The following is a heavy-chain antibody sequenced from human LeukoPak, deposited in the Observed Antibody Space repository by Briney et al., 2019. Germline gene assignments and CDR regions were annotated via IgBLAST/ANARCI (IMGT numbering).Heavy chain of an antibody. CDR2: FDPEDGET. CDR1: GYTLTELS. D-gene: IGHD6-6*01. CDR3: ATAVGIAARPDLTNWFDP. Sequence: ASVKVSSKVSGYTLTELSMHWVRQAPGKGLEWMGGFDPEDGETIYAQKFQGRVTMTEDTSTDTAYMELSSLRSEDTAVYYCATAVGIAARPDLTNWFDPWGQGTLVTVSS. V-gene: IGHV1-24*01. J-gene: IGHJ5*02.